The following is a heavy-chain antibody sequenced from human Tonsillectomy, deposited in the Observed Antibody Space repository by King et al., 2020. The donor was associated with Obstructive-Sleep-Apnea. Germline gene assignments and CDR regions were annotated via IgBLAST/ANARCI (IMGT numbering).Heavy chain of an antibody. CDR1: GYSFTSYW. J-gene: IGHJ5*02. D-gene: IGHD1-26*01. Sequence: QLVQSGAEVKKPEESLKISCKGSGYSFTSYWIGWVRQMPGKGLEWMGIIYPGDSDTRYSPSFQGTVTSSADKSIRTAYLQWSSLKASDTAMYYCARRGVGAGWHNWFDPWGQGTLVTVSS. CDR2: IYPGDSDT. V-gene: IGHV5-51*01. CDR3: ARRGVGAGWHNWFDP.